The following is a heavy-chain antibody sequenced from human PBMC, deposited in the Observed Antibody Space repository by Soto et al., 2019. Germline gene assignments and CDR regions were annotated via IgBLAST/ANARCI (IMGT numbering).Heavy chain of an antibody. CDR1: GVSFSDYY. CDR3: ARRYGKNAFDI. D-gene: IGHD5-18*01. V-gene: IGHV4-59*01. J-gene: IGHJ3*02. Sequence: SETLSLTCAVYGVSFSDYYWSWIRQPPGKGLEWIGYIYYSGSTNYNPSLKSRVTISVDTSKNQFSLKLSSVTAADTAVYYCARRYGKNAFDIWGQGTMVTVSS. CDR2: IYYSGST.